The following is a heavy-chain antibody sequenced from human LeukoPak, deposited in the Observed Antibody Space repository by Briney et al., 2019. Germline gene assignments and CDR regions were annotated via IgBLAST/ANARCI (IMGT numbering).Heavy chain of an antibody. CDR3: VRSPTSGTYYNRPYYFDY. D-gene: IGHD3-10*01. V-gene: IGHV1-2*02. J-gene: IGHJ4*02. CDR1: GYTFTAYL. Sequence: ASVKVSCAASGYTFTAYLLHWVRQAPGQGLEWMGWINPNRGETDYAQNFQGRVTMTRDTSINTAYMDLNRLRPDDTAVYYCVRSPTSGTYYNRPYYFDYWGQGTLVTVSS. CDR2: INPNRGET.